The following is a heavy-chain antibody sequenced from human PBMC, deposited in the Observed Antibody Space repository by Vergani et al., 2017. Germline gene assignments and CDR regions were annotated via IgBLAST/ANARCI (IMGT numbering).Heavy chain of an antibody. CDR3: ARDGLATRHWVDAFDI. CDR2: IKQDGSEK. J-gene: IGHJ3*02. CDR1: GFTFSSYW. D-gene: IGHD5-12*01. V-gene: IGHV3-7*01. Sequence: EVQLVESGGGLVQPGGSLRLSCAASGFTFSSYWMSWVRQAPGKGLEWVANIKQDGSEKYYVDSVKGRFTISRDNSKNTLYLQMNSLRAEDTAVYYCARDGLATRHWVDAFDIWGQGTMVTVSS.